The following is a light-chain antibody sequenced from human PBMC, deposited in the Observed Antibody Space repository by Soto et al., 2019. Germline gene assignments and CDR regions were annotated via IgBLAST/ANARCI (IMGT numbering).Light chain of an antibody. CDR1: QSVTTR. CDR3: QQYGSSLT. J-gene: IGKJ4*01. V-gene: IGKV3-20*01. CDR2: GAS. Sequence: EIVMTQSPVTLSVSPGDRVTLSCRASQSVTTRLAWYQHKPGQAPRLLIYGASSRATGIPDRFSGSGSGTDFTLTISRLEPEDFAAYYCQQYGSSLTFGGGTKVDIK.